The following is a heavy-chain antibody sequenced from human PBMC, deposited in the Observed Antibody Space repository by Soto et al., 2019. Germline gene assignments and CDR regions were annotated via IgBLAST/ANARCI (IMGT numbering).Heavy chain of an antibody. V-gene: IGHV4-61*01. Sequence: SETLSLTCAVSGDSVSSASHFWSWVRQPPGKGLEWIGYISDSGSTNFNPSLKSRVSISLHTSKNEFSLRLTSVTAADTAVYYCAGGAGYCSGGSCSPGWFDPWGQGTLVTVSS. CDR1: GDSVSSASHF. CDR3: AGGAGYCSGGSCSPGWFDP. CDR2: ISDSGST. D-gene: IGHD2-15*01. J-gene: IGHJ5*02.